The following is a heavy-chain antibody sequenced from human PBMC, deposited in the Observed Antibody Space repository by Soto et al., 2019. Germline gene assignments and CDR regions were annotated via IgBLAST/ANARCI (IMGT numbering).Heavy chain of an antibody. Sequence: GESLKISCKGSGYSFTSYWIGWVRQMPGKGLEWMGIIYPGDSDTRYSPSFQGQVTISADKSISTAYLQWSSLKASDTAMYYCARQMATIRNYYGMDVWGQGTTVTVSS. V-gene: IGHV5-51*01. CDR3: ARQMATIRNYYGMDV. CDR2: IYPGDSDT. CDR1: GYSFTSYW. D-gene: IGHD5-12*01. J-gene: IGHJ6*02.